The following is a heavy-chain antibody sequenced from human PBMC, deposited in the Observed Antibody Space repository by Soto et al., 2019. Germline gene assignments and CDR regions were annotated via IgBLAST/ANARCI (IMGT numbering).Heavy chain of an antibody. Sequence: GGSLRLSCAASGFTFSSYAMHWVRQAPGKGLEWVAVISYDGSNKYYADSVKGRFTISRDNSKNTLYLQMNSLRAEDTAVYYCARDDYGSREGIDYWGQGTLVTVSS. CDR2: ISYDGSNK. V-gene: IGHV3-30-3*01. CDR1: GFTFSSYA. J-gene: IGHJ4*02. D-gene: IGHD3-10*01. CDR3: ARDDYGSREGIDY.